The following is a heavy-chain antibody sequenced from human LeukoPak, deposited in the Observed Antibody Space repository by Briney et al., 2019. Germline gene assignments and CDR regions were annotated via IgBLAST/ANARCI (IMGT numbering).Heavy chain of an antibody. V-gene: IGHV3-30*04. CDR2: ISYDGSNK. D-gene: IGHD3-10*01. CDR1: GFTFSSYA. CDR3: AREENPNFYYYGSGSSDY. J-gene: IGHJ4*02. Sequence: GGSLRLSCAASGFTFSSYAMHWVRQAPGKGLEWVAVISYDGSNKYYADSVKGRFTISRDNSKNTLYLQMNSLRAEDTAVYYCAREENPNFYYYGSGSSDYWGQGTLVTVSS.